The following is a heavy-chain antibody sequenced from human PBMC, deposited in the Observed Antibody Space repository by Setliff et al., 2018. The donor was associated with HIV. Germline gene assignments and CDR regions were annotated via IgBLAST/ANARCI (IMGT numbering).Heavy chain of an antibody. CDR1: GYTFTDYS. D-gene: IGHD3-22*01. Sequence: ASVKVSCKASGYTFTDYSIHWVRQAPGQSLEWMGWISGANGNTKFSQKFQDRVTFSRDISSGTAYMGLSSLRSEDTAVYYCARDPDYYDSSGPDDAFDIWGQGTMVTVSS. V-gene: IGHV1-3*01. J-gene: IGHJ3*02. CDR2: ISGANGNT. CDR3: ARDPDYYDSSGPDDAFDI.